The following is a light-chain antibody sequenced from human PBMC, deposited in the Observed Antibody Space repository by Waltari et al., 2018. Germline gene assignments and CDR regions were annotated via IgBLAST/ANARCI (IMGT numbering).Light chain of an antibody. Sequence: SYVLTQPPSVSVAPGKTAKITRGGNDIGTKSVHWYRQKPGQAPVLVIYYDSDRPSGIPERFSGSNSGNTASLFITSVEAVDEADYYCQVWDRTADQVIFGGGTKLNVL. CDR2: YDS. CDR3: QVWDRTADQVI. J-gene: IGLJ2*01. CDR1: DIGTKS. V-gene: IGLV3-21*04.